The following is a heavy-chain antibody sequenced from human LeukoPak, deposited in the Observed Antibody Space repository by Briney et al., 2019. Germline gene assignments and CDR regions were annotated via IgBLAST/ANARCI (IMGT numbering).Heavy chain of an antibody. CDR3: AREMDRGYGFDY. V-gene: IGHV3-13*01. CDR1: GFTFSDYD. D-gene: IGHD6-25*01. CDR2: IGTAGDT. Sequence: GGSLRLSCAASGFTFSDYDMHWVRQATGKGLEWVSAIGTAGDTYYTGSVKGRFTISRENAKNSLYLQMNSLRAGDTAVYYCAREMDRGYGFDYWGQGTLVTVSS. J-gene: IGHJ4*02.